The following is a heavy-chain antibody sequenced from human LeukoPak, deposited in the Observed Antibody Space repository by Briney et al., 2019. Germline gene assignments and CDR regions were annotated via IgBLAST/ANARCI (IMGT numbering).Heavy chain of an antibody. V-gene: IGHV3-11*04. CDR3: ARDRVGLRDDAFDI. D-gene: IGHD5-12*01. Sequence: PGGSLRLSCAASGFTFSDYYMSWIRQAPGKGLEWVSYISSSGSTIYYADSVKGRFTISRDNAKNSLYLQMNSQRAEDTAVYYCARDRVGLRDDAFDIWGQGTMVTVSS. CDR2: ISSSGSTI. J-gene: IGHJ3*02. CDR1: GFTFSDYY.